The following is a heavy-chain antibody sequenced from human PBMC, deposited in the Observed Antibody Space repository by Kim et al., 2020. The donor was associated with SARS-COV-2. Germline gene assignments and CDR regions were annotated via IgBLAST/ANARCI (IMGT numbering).Heavy chain of an antibody. V-gene: IGHV5-51*01. D-gene: IGHD2-15*01. Sequence: YPGDSATRYSPSFQGQVTISADKSSSAAYLRWSSLKASDTAMYYCARIGDYWGQGTLVTVSS. CDR2: YPGDSAT. CDR3: ARIGDY. J-gene: IGHJ4*02.